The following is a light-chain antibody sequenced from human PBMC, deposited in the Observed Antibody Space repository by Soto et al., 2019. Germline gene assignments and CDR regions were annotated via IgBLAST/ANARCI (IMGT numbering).Light chain of an antibody. CDR3: SSYTSSSTYV. Sequence: QSALTQPPSVSGSPGQSVTISCTGTSSDVGSYNRVSWFQQPPGTAPKLLIYEVSNRPSGVPDRISGSKSGNTASLTISGLQAEEEADYYCSSYTSSSTYVFGTGTKVTVL. J-gene: IGLJ1*01. CDR2: EVS. V-gene: IGLV2-18*02. CDR1: SSDVGSYNR.